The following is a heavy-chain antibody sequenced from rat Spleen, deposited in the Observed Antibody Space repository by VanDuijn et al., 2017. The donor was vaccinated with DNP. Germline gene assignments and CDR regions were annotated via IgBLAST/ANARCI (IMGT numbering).Heavy chain of an antibody. V-gene: IGHV5-22*01. D-gene: IGHD1-12*02. Sequence: EVQLVESGGGLVQPGGSLRLSCSASGFSLSDYYMAWVRQTPTKGLEWVAYISYDGGTTYSGDSVKGRFTISRDDATNFLYLQMNRLRSEDMATYYCARPHYYDGSYPRYWGQGVMVTVSS. J-gene: IGHJ2*01. CDR1: GFSLSDYY. CDR2: ISYDGGTT. CDR3: ARPHYYDGSYPRY.